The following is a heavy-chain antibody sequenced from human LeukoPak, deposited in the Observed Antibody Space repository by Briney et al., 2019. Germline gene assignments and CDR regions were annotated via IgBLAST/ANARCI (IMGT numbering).Heavy chain of an antibody. J-gene: IGHJ4*02. Sequence: GASVKVSCKASGGTFSSYAISWVRQAPGQGLEWMGRIIPILGIANYAQKFQGRVTITADKSTSTAYMELSSLRSEDTAVYYCARGGLPIWFGELLYDYWGQGTLVTVSS. CDR3: ARGGLPIWFGELLYDY. CDR1: GGTFSSYA. D-gene: IGHD3-10*01. CDR2: IIPILGIA. V-gene: IGHV1-69*04.